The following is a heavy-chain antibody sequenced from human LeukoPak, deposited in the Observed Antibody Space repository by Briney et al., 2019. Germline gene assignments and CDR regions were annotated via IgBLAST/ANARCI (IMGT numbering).Heavy chain of an antibody. V-gene: IGHV4-34*01. D-gene: IGHD4-11*01. CDR2: INHSGST. Sequence: SETLSLTCAVYGGSFSGYYWSWIRQPPGKGLEWIGEINHSGSTNYNPSLKSRVTISVDTSKNQFSLKLSSVTAADTAVYYCARGRNYVRWFDPWGQGTLATVSS. CDR1: GGSFSGYY. CDR3: ARGRNYVRWFDP. J-gene: IGHJ5*02.